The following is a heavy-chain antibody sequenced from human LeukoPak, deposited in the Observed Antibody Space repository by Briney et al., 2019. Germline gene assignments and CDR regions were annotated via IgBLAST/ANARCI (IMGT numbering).Heavy chain of an antibody. CDR3: ARVNYYDSSGYYYAFDI. CDR2: ISPNSGGT. CDR1: GYTFTGYF. Sequence: ASVKVSCKASGYTFTGYFMHWVRQAPGQGLEWMGWISPNSGGTNYAQKFQGRVTMTRDTSISTAYMELSRLRSDDTAVYYCARVNYYDSSGYYYAFDIWGQGTMVTVSS. V-gene: IGHV1-2*02. J-gene: IGHJ3*02. D-gene: IGHD3-22*01.